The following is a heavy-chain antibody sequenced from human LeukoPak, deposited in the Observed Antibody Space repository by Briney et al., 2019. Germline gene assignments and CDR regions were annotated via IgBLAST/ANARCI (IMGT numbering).Heavy chain of an antibody. CDR3: ARHVGISF. Sequence: WGSLRLSCTASGFTFSGTWMTWVRQAPGKGLEWVANIREDGPEKNYVDSVKGRFTISRDNAKNSLFLQMSNLRDDDTAIYYCARHVGISFWGPGNLVTVSS. CDR1: GFTFSGTW. CDR2: IREDGPEK. D-gene: IGHD7-27*01. V-gene: IGHV3-7*01. J-gene: IGHJ4*02.